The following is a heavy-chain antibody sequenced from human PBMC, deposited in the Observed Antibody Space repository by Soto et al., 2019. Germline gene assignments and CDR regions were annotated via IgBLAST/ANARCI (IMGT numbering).Heavy chain of an antibody. CDR2: INPISGGT. D-gene: IGHD2-15*01. CDR3: AKDGRHCSGGSCPQGH. J-gene: IGHJ4*02. V-gene: IGHV1-2*02. Sequence: ASVKVSCKTSGYTFTGHHIHWVRQAPGQGLEWMGWINPISGGTKYREKFQGRVSITRDKSSSTAYMELSSLTSDDSAVYYCAKDGRHCSGGSCPQGHWGQGTLVPSPQ. CDR1: GYTFTGHH.